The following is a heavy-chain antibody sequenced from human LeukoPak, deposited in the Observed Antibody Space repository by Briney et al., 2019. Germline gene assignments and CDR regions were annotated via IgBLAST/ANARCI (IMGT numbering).Heavy chain of an antibody. CDR1: GESFSGYY. Sequence: SETLSFTCAVYGESFSGYYWSWIRQPPGKGLEWIGEINHSGSTNYNPSLKSRVTISVDTSKNYFSLKLSSVTAADTAVYYCAREYPKGGSYRFDPWGQGTLVTVSS. J-gene: IGHJ5*02. CDR3: AREYPKGGSYRFDP. CDR2: INHSGST. D-gene: IGHD1-26*01. V-gene: IGHV4-34*01.